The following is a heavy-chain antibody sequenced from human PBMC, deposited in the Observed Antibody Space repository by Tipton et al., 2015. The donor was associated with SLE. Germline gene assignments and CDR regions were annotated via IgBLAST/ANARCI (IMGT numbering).Heavy chain of an antibody. V-gene: IGHV3-33*08. J-gene: IGHJ4*02. D-gene: IGHD6-13*01. CDR3: AAGIAAAGTGPEY. CDR2: IWYDGSNK. Sequence: SLRLSCSASGFTFSSYAMHWVRQAPGKGLEYVSAIWYDGSNKYYADSVKGRFTISRDNSKNTLYLQMNSLRAEDTAVYYCAAGIAAAGTGPEYWGQGTLVTVSS. CDR1: GFTFSSYA.